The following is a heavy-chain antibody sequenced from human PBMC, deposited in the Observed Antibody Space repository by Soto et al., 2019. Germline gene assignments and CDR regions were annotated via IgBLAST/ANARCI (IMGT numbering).Heavy chain of an antibody. D-gene: IGHD3-22*01. J-gene: IGHJ1*01. Sequence: ASAKPCSEARRYTFNSSALCWARQATGQGLEWMGWISAYNGNTNYAQKFQGRVTITADESTSTAYMELRSLRSEDTAVYYCARGPYGYYEKSGNYSAEYFQHWGQGTLVTVS. CDR2: ISAYNGNT. V-gene: IGHV1-18*01. CDR3: ARGPYGYYEKSGNYSAEYFQH. CDR1: RYTFNSSA.